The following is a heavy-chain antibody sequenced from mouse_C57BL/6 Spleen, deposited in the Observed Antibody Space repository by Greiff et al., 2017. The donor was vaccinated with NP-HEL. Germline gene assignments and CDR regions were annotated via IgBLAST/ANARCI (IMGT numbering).Heavy chain of an antibody. CDR2: INYDGSST. D-gene: IGHD2-12*01. J-gene: IGHJ4*01. CDR3: ARAGAYYRSAMDY. Sequence: EVNVVESEGGLVQPGSSMKLSCTASGFTFSDYYMAWVRQVPEKGLEWVANINYDGSSTYYLDSLKSRFIISRDNAKNILYLQMSSLKSEDTATYYCARAGAYYRSAMDYWGQGTSVTVSS. V-gene: IGHV5-16*01. CDR1: GFTFSDYY.